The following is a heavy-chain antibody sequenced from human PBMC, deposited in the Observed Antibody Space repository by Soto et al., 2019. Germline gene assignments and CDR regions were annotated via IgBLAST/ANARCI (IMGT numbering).Heavy chain of an antibody. CDR2: ISAYNGNT. Sequence: ASVKFSCKASGYTFTSYGISWVRQAPGQGLEWMGWISAYNGNTNYAQKLQGRVTMTTDTSTSTAYMELRSLRSDDTAVYYCASLLSSGWGTFFDYWGQGTLVTVSS. D-gene: IGHD6-19*01. CDR3: ASLLSSGWGTFFDY. CDR1: GYTFTSYG. V-gene: IGHV1-18*04. J-gene: IGHJ4*02.